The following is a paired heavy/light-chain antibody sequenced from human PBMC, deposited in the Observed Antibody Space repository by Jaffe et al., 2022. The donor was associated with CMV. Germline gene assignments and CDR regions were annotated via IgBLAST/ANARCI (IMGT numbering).Light chain of an antibody. CDR1: QSVNSM. J-gene: IGKJ2*01. CDR3: QQYNSWPPGV. CDR2: HAS. Sequence: EILLTQSPATLSVSPGERATLSCRASQSVNSMLLWYQQKPGQAPRLLIHHASTRATGVPARFSGSGSGTEFTLTISSLQSEDFALYYCQQYNSWPPGVFGQGTKLEIK. V-gene: IGKV3-15*01.
Heavy chain of an antibody. CDR2: ITSDGGST. D-gene: IGHD3-9*01. J-gene: IGHJ4*02. Sequence: AQLVESGGGLVQPGGSLRLSCSASGFSFSSYALDWVRQAPGKGLEYVSGITSDGGSTYYADSVRGRFIISRDNSKNTLYLQMSSLRPEDTSVYYCVAVRYFDWSSIPFWGQGTLVTVSS. CDR1: GFSFSSYA. CDR3: VAVRYFDWSSIPF. V-gene: IGHV3-64D*06.